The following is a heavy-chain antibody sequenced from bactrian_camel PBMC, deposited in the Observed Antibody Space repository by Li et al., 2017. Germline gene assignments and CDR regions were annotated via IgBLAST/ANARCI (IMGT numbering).Heavy chain of an antibody. CDR1: EYAYKYYC. J-gene: IGHJ4*01. Sequence: HVQLVESGGGSVQAGGSLKLSCLVSEYAYKYYCLGWVRQAPEKEREGVALLLTRSGSTYNADSVEGRFTISRNKSKNTVYLQMNSLQPEDTAMYYCAATGASFTCAGRQSYDYWGQGTQVTVS. V-gene: IGHV3S1*01. D-gene: IGHD2*01. CDR2: LLTRSGST. CDR3: AATGASFTCAGRQSYDY.